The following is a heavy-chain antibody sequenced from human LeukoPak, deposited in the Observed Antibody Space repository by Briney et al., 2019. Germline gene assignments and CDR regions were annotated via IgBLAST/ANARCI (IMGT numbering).Heavy chain of an antibody. Sequence: GGSLRLSCATSGFTVSRNYMSWVRQAPGKGLEWVSLIYSSGNTYYADSVKGRFTISRDNSKNTLYLQMNSLRAEDTAVYYCARESGTYYFHYWGQGTLVTVSS. J-gene: IGHJ4*02. CDR1: GFTVSRNY. CDR3: ARESGTYYFHY. D-gene: IGHD3-3*01. CDR2: IYSSGNT. V-gene: IGHV3-66*01.